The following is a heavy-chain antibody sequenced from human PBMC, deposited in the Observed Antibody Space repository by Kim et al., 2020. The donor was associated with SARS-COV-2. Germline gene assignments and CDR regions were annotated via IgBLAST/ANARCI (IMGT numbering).Heavy chain of an antibody. Sequence: GGSLRLSCAASGFPFSKTWLNWVRQAPGKGLEWIGRIKSKTDGGTTDYAAPVKGRFTISRDDSINTLYLQMNNLQTEDTAVYYCTRIRGGFYYVMGVWGQGTTVTVSS. CDR1: GFPFSKTW. CDR2: IKSKTDGGTT. CDR3: TRIRGGFYYVMGV. V-gene: IGHV3-15*07. J-gene: IGHJ6*02. D-gene: IGHD3-16*01.